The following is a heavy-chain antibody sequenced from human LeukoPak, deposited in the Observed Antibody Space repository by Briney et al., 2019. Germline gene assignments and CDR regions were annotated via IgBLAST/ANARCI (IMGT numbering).Heavy chain of an antibody. V-gene: IGHV1-46*01. CDR3: ARGGGYCSSTSCGFGY. CDR1: GYAFTSYY. CDR2: INPSGGST. J-gene: IGHJ4*02. Sequence: ASVKVCCKASGYAFTSYYMHWVRQAPGQGLEWMGIINPSGGSTSYAQKFQGRVTMTRDTSTSTVYMELSSLRSEDTAVYYCARGGGYCSSTSCGFGYWGQGTLVTVSS. D-gene: IGHD2-2*01.